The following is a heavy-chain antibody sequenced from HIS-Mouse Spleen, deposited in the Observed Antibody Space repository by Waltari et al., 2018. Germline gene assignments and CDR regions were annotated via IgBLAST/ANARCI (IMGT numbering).Heavy chain of an antibody. V-gene: IGHV1-2*06. CDR3: ARDQGTGEWYFDL. D-gene: IGHD7-27*01. Sequence: QVQLVQSGAEVKKPGASVKVSCKASGYTFTGYYMHWVRQAPGQGLEWMGRINPNSGGTNYGQKVQGRVTMTRDTSISTAYMELSRLRSDDTAVYYCARDQGTGEWYFDLWGRGTLVTVSS. J-gene: IGHJ2*01. CDR1: GYTFTGYY. CDR2: INPNSGGT.